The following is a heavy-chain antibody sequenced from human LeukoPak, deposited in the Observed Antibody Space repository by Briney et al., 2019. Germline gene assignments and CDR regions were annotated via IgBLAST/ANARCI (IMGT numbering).Heavy chain of an antibody. J-gene: IGHJ4*02. CDR3: ARYEKVVPASFDY. D-gene: IGHD2-2*01. CDR1: GFTFSSYE. CDR2: ISSSGSTI. V-gene: IGHV3-48*03. Sequence: PGGSLRLSCAASGFTFSSYEMNWVRQAPGRGLEWVSYISSSGSTIYYADSVKGRFTISRDNAKNSLYLHMDSLRAEDTAVYYCARYEKVVPASFDYWGQGTLVTVSS.